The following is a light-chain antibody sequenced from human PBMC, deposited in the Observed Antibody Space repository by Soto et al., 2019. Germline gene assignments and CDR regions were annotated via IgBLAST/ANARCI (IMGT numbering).Light chain of an antibody. Sequence: EIVLTQSPGTLSLSPGERATLSCRASQSVSSNYLAWFQQRPGQPPRLLISGASSRATGIPDRFSGSGSGTDITLTIRRLEPEDFAVYHCQQYGGAPWTFGQGTKVEIK. J-gene: IGKJ1*01. CDR3: QQYGGAPWT. V-gene: IGKV3-20*01. CDR2: GAS. CDR1: QSVSSNY.